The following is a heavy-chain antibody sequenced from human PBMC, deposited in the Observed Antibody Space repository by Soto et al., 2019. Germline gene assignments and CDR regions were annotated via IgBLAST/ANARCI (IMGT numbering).Heavy chain of an antibody. D-gene: IGHD3-9*01. J-gene: IGHJ4*02. CDR2: INPSGGST. Sequence: GASVKVSCKASGYTFTSYYMHWVRQAPGQGLEWMGIINPSGGSTSYAQKFQGRVTMTRDTSTSTVYMELSSLRSEDTAVYYCARAGGGYYDILTGYLAPYNDYWGQGTLVTVSS. V-gene: IGHV1-46*01. CDR3: ARAGGGYYDILTGYLAPYNDY. CDR1: GYTFTSYY.